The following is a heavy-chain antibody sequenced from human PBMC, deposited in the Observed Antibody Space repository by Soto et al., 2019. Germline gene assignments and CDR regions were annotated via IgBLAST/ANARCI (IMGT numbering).Heavy chain of an antibody. J-gene: IGHJ4*02. CDR1: GFTFSGST. V-gene: IGHV3-73*01. CDR2: IRSKPNNYAT. CDR3: SPTVTSTAAY. Sequence: EVQVVESGGGLVQPGGSLKLSCAASGFTFSGSTVHWVSQVSGKGLEWVGRIRSKPNNYATAYAASVKGRFTISRDDSRNTAYLQINSLKTDDTAVYYCSPTVTSTAAYWGQGTLVTVSS. D-gene: IGHD4-17*01.